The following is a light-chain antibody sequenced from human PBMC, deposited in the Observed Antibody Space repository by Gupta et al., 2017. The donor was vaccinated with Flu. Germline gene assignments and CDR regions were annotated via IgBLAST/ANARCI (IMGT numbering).Light chain of an antibody. V-gene: IGLV2-23*02. CDR2: EVS. J-gene: IGLJ2*01. CDR3: CSYAGSSTLV. CDR1: SSDVGSYHL. Sequence: QSALTQPASVSGSPAQSLTISCTGSSSDVGSYHLVSWYQQHPGKAPKLMIYEVSKRPSGVSNRFSGSKSGNTASLTISGLQAEDEADYYCCSYAGSSTLVFGGGTKLTVL.